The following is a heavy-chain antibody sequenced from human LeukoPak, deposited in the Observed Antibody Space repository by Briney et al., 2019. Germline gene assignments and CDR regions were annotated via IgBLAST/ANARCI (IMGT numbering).Heavy chain of an antibody. D-gene: IGHD6-19*01. Sequence: GGSLRLSCAASGFTFSNYGMHWVRQAPGKGLEWVAFISYDGINKYSADSVKGRFTISRDNSKNTLYLQMNSLSAEDTAVFYCAKDRSTGWYAGFDSWGQGTLVTVSS. J-gene: IGHJ4*02. CDR3: AKDRSTGWYAGFDS. CDR1: GFTFSNYG. CDR2: ISYDGINK. V-gene: IGHV3-30*18.